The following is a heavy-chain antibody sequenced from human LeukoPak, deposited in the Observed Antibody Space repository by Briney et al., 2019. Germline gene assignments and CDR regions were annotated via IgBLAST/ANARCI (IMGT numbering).Heavy chain of an antibody. V-gene: IGHV5-51*01. CDR3: ARLAYCGGDCYSEPEGFDY. CDR2: IYPGDSDT. D-gene: IGHD2-21*02. J-gene: IGHJ4*02. Sequence: GESLKISCKGSGYSFTSYWIGWVRQMPGKGLEWMGIIYPGDSDTRYSPSFQGQVTISADKSISTAYLQWSSLKASDTAMYYCARLAYCGGDCYSEPEGFDYWGQGTLVTVSS. CDR1: GYSFTSYW.